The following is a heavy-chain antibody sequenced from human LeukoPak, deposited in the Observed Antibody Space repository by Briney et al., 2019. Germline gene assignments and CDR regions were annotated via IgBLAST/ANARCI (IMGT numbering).Heavy chain of an antibody. CDR1: GFTFSSYW. V-gene: IGHV3-23*01. CDR2: IRGNGDST. CDR3: AKDSGGVMGF. D-gene: IGHD3-16*01. Sequence: GGSLRLSCAASGFTFSSYWMQWVRQAPGKGLEWVSDIRGNGDSTYYADSVKGRFTISRDNSKNTLFLQMSSLRAEDTAVYYCAKDSGGVMGFWGQGTLVTVSS. J-gene: IGHJ4*02.